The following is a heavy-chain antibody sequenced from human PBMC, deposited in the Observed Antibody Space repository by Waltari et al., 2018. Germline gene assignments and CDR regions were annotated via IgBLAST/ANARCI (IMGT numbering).Heavy chain of an antibody. D-gene: IGHD3-3*01. Sequence: EVQLLESGGGLVQPGGSLRLSCAASGFTFSSYAMSWVRQAPGKGREWVSAISGSGGSTYYADCVKGRFTISRDNSKNTLYLQMNSLRAEDTAVDYCAKDTTDYDFWSGYYRGDYWGQGTLVTVSS. J-gene: IGHJ4*02. CDR2: ISGSGGST. CDR3: AKDTTDYDFWSGYYRGDY. CDR1: GFTFSSYA. V-gene: IGHV3-23*01.